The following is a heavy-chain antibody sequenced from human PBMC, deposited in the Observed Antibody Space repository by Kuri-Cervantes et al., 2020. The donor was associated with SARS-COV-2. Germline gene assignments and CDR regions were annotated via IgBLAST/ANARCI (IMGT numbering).Heavy chain of an antibody. Sequence: RGSLRLSCAASGFTFRSYGLSWVRQAPGKGLEWVSAITGSGSKTDYADSVKGRFTISRDNSKNTLYLQMNSLRAEDTAVYYCAKDRDWNYGNWFDPWGQGTLVTVSS. D-gene: IGHD1-7*01. CDR1: GFTFRSYG. CDR3: AKDRDWNYGNWFDP. J-gene: IGHJ5*02. V-gene: IGHV3-23*01. CDR2: ITGSGSKT.